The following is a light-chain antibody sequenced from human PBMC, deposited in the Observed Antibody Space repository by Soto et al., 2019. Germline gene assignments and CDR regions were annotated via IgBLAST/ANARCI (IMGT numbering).Light chain of an antibody. CDR1: QSVSTNF. V-gene: IGKV3-20*01. J-gene: IGKJ1*01. CDR2: GAS. CDR3: QQYGRTSWT. Sequence: EIVLTQSAGTLSLSTGEGATLSCRASQSVSTNFFAWYQQKPGQAPRLLIYGASTRATGIPDRFSGSGSGTDFTLTISRLEPEDFAVYYCQQYGRTSWTFGQGTK.